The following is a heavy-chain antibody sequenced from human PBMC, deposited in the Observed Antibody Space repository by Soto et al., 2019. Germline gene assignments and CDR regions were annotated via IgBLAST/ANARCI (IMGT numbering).Heavy chain of an antibody. V-gene: IGHV4-30-4*01. CDR2: IHYSGSI. D-gene: IGHD2-21*02. J-gene: IGHJ6*02. CDR3: AREDDGGDRDYYGLDV. CDR1: GGSISGECDH. Sequence: QIQLQQSGPGLVKPSQTLSLTCSVSGGSISGECDHWTWIRQSPGKGLEWIGYIHYSGSILYNPSFKSRITMSVDTSKNQFSLHLSSVTASDTAVYFCAREDDGGDRDYYGLDVWGQGSTVTVSS.